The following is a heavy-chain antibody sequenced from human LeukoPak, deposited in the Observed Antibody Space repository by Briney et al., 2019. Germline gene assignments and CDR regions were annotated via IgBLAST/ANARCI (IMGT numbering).Heavy chain of an antibody. J-gene: IGHJ4*02. CDR2: ISGIGSNI. D-gene: IGHD5-24*01. CDR1: GFTFSNYA. CDR3: ATNRDGYNY. V-gene: IGHV3-23*01. Sequence: GGSLRLSCAASGFTFSNYAMTWFRKAPGKGLDWVSSISGIGSNIYYADSVKGRFTISRDNSKNTLHVQMNSLRAEDTAIYYCATNRDGYNYWGQGTLVTVSS.